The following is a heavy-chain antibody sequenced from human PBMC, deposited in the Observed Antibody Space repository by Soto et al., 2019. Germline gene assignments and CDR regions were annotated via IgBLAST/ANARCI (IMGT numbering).Heavy chain of an antibody. V-gene: IGHV1-3*01. Sequence: GASVKVSCKASGYTFTSYAMHWVRQAPGQRLEWMGWINAGNGNTKYSQKFQGRVTITRDTSASTAYMELSSLRSEDTAVYYCARDGGWYYYMDVWGKGTTVTVSS. J-gene: IGHJ6*03. CDR1: GYTFTSYA. CDR2: INAGNGNT. CDR3: ARDGGWYYYMDV. D-gene: IGHD3-16*01.